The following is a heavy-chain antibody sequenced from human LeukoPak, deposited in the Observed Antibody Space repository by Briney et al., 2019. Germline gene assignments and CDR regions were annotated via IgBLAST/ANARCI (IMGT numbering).Heavy chain of an antibody. D-gene: IGHD2-15*01. CDR3: ARAYYCGGGSCKLEY. Sequence: GAALQISCQGSGSIFNSYWIAWVRPLPGKGLEWMGIIYPGDSDTRDSPSFQGQITISADKSINTAYLRWSSLKASDTAMYYCARAYYCGGGSCKLEYWGQGTLVTVSS. J-gene: IGHJ4*02. CDR1: GSIFNSYW. CDR2: IYPGDSDT. V-gene: IGHV5-51*01.